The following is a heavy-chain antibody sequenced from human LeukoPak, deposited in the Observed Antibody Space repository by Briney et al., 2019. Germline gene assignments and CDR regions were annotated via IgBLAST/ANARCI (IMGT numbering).Heavy chain of an antibody. D-gene: IGHD6-13*01. V-gene: IGHV4-61*02. CDR3: ARGGLVAAVGGNYFDY. Sequence: PSQTLSLTRTVSGGSISSGSYYWSWIRQPAGRGLEWIGRIYTSGSTNYNPSLKSRVTISVDTSKNQFSLKLSSVTAAATAVYYCARGGLVAAVGGNYFDYWGQGTLVTVSS. CDR2: IYTSGST. J-gene: IGHJ4*02. CDR1: GGSISSGSYY.